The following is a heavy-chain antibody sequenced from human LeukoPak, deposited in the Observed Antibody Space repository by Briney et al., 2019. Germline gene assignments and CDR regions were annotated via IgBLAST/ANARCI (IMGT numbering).Heavy chain of an antibody. CDR2: ISPGGGST. Sequence: ASVKGSCKAFGYTFTSNYMHWVRQAPGQGPEWMGVISPGGGSTTYAQKFQGRVTLTRDMSTSTDYLELSSLRSEDTAVYYCARAGYCGGDCYYFDYWGQGTLVTVSS. D-gene: IGHD2-21*02. V-gene: IGHV1-46*01. CDR3: ARAGYCGGDCYYFDY. CDR1: GYTFTSNY. J-gene: IGHJ4*02.